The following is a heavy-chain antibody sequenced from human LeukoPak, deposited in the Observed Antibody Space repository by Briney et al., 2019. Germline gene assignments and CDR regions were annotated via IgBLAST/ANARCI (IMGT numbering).Heavy chain of an antibody. CDR2: ISAYNGNT. CDR3: ARVVLRYFDWLSTYYFDY. D-gene: IGHD3-9*01. CDR1: GYTFTSYG. Sequence: ASVKVSCKASGYTFTSYGISWLRQAPGQGLEWMGWISAYNGNTNYAQKLQGRVTMTTDTSTSTAYMELRSLRSDDTAVYYCARVVLRYFDWLSTYYFDYWGQGTLVTVSS. J-gene: IGHJ4*02. V-gene: IGHV1-18*01.